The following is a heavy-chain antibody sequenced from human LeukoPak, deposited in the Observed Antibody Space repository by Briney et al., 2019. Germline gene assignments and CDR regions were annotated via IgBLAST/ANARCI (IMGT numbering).Heavy chain of an antibody. J-gene: IGHJ4*02. Sequence: QPGRSLRLSCAASGFTFSSYGMHWVRQAPGKGLEWVAVISYGGSNKYYADSVKGRFTISRDNSKNTLYLQMNSLRAEDTAVYYCAKDRDIVVVPAASFFDYWGQGALVTVSS. CDR3: AKDRDIVVVPAASFFDY. D-gene: IGHD2-2*01. CDR2: ISYGGSNK. CDR1: GFTFSSYG. V-gene: IGHV3-30*18.